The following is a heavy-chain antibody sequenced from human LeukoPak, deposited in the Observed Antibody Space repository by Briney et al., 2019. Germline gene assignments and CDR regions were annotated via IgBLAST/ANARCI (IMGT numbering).Heavy chain of an antibody. CDR3: ARDHCSGGSCYSNY. CDR2: INPNSGGT. V-gene: IGHV1-2*02. D-gene: IGHD2-15*01. Sequence: ASVKVSCKASAYTFTGYYMHWVRQAPGQGLEWMGWINPNSGGTNYAQKFQGRVTMTRDTSISTAYMELSRLRSDDAAVYYCARDHCSGGSCYSNYWGQGTLVTVSS. CDR1: AYTFTGYY. J-gene: IGHJ4*02.